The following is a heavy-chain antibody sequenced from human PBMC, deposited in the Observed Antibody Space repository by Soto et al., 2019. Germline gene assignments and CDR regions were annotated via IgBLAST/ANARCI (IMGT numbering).Heavy chain of an antibody. Sequence: SGPTLVNPTQTLTLTCTFSGFSLSTSGMCVSWIRQPPGKALEWLARIDWDDDKYYSTSLKTRLTISKDTSKNQVVLTMTNMDPVDTATYYCTTDLRFGPGDAFDIWGQGTMVTVSS. J-gene: IGHJ3*02. CDR2: IDWDDDK. V-gene: IGHV2-70*11. CDR1: GFSLSTSGMC. D-gene: IGHD3-10*01. CDR3: TTDLRFGPGDAFDI.